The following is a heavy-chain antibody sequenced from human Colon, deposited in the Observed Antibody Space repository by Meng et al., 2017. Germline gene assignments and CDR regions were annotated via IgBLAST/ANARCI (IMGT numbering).Heavy chain of an antibody. J-gene: IGHJ4*02. CDR2: IYHSGST. D-gene: IGHD5-18*01. CDR3: ARVRLDTAMVTLDY. Sequence: QVQMQGARPGVVKPSGTPSLTCAGYGGAISSSNWWSWVRQPPGKGLEWIGEIYHSGSTNYNPSLKSRVTISVAKSKNQFSLKLSSVTAADTAVYYCARVRLDTAMVTLDYWGQGTLVTVSS. V-gene: IGHV4-4*02. CDR1: GGAISSSNW.